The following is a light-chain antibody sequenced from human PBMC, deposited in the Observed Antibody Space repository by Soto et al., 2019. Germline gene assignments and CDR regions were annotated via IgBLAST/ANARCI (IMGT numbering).Light chain of an antibody. J-gene: IGKJ2*01. Sequence: EIVLTQSPATLSLSPGERATLSCRASQSVSRHLAWYQQRPGQAPRPLIYDIYYRDSGIPARFSGSGSGTDFTLTISSLEPEDSAVYYCQQRSYWPRNTFGQGTKLEIK. V-gene: IGKV3-11*01. CDR1: QSVSRH. CDR3: QQRSYWPRNT. CDR2: DIY.